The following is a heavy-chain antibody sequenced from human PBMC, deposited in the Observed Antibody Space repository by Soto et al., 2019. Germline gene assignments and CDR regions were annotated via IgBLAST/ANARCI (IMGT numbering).Heavy chain of an antibody. CDR1: GSSFSTGFYY. CDR2: IDNSGST. Sequence: SETLSLTCPVSGSSFSTGFYYWPWIRQHPGNCLEWIGYIDNSGSTYYNPSLTGRVDISVDTSKNQFSLNLQSVTAADTAFYYCAGAVSDFDVRRYRTSYFDQWGQGILVTVLL. J-gene: IGHJ4*02. V-gene: IGHV4-31*03. D-gene: IGHD2-21*02. CDR3: AGAVSDFDVRRYRTSYFDQ.